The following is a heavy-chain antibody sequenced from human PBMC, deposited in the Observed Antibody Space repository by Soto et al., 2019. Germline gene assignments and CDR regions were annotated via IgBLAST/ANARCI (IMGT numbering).Heavy chain of an antibody. CDR3: AKASSRSSLGQYGLDV. Sequence: QVQLQESGPGLVKPSETLSLTCTVSGGSINSYYWYWIRQPAGKGLEWIGRIYISGSTNYNPSLKSQATMSIDTSKNHFPLKVSSVTVADTAVYYGAKASSRSSLGQYGLDVWGQGTTVTVSS. D-gene: IGHD6-13*01. V-gene: IGHV4-4*07. CDR2: IYISGST. J-gene: IGHJ6*02. CDR1: GGSINSYY.